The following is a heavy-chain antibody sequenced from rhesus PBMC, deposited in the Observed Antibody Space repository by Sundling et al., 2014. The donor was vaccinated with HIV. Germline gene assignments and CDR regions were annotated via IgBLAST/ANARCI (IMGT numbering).Heavy chain of an antibody. CDR1: GGSISNYY. J-gene: IGHJ6*01. CDR2: IYSRGGST. CDR3: AREGVAATGTAGLDS. Sequence: QVQLQESGPGLVKPSETLSLTCAVSGGSISNYYWSWIRQPPGKGLEWIGGIYSRGGSTYYNPSLKSRVTISKDTSKNQFSLKLSSVTVADTAVYYCAREGVAATGTAGLDSWGQGVVVTVSS. V-gene: IGHV4-160*01. D-gene: IGHD6-31*01.